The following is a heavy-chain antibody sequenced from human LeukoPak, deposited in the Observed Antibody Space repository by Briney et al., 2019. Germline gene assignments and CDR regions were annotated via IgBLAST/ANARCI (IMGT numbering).Heavy chain of an antibody. Sequence: AASVKVSCKASGYTFTGYYMHWVRQAPGQGLEWMGWINPNSGGTNYAQKFQGRVTMTRDTSISTAYMELSRLRSDDTAVYYCARDRGPIVVVVAATEDWFDPWGQGTLVTVSS. CDR2: INPNSGGT. J-gene: IGHJ5*02. CDR3: ARDRGPIVVVVAATEDWFDP. D-gene: IGHD2-15*01. CDR1: GYTFTGYY. V-gene: IGHV1-2*02.